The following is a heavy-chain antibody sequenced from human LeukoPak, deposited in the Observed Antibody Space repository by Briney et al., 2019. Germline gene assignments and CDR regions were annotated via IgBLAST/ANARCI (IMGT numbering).Heavy chain of an antibody. V-gene: IGHV4-59*12. CDR1: GGSISSYY. Sequence: SETLSLTGPVSGGSISSYYCSWIRQPPGKGLEWLGYIYYSGSTNYNPSLKSRVTISVDTSKNQFSLKLSSVTAADTAVYYCAREDDSSGYYFTGDAFDIWGQGTMVTVSS. D-gene: IGHD3-22*01. CDR2: IYYSGST. CDR3: AREDDSSGYYFTGDAFDI. J-gene: IGHJ3*02.